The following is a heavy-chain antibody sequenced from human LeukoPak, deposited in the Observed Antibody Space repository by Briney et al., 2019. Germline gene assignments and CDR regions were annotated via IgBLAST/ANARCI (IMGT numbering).Heavy chain of an antibody. Sequence: PSETLSLTCTVSGGSLSNNYWSWVRQPARKGLEWMGRIYTNVNTNYNPSPKRRVTLSVDAYTNQLSLTLSPISAADAAVYYCSRGGSGYYFFD. V-gene: IGHV4-4*07. CDR3: SRGGSGYYFFD. J-gene: IGHJ4*01. D-gene: IGHD3-22*01. CDR1: GGSLSNNY. CDR2: IYTNVNT.